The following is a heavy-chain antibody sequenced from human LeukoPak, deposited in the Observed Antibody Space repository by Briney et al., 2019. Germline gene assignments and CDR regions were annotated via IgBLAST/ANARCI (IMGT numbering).Heavy chain of an antibody. CDR1: GGTFSSYA. V-gene: IGHV1-69*04. D-gene: IGHD2-21*01. CDR2: IILILGIA. J-gene: IGHJ6*02. Sequence: ASVKVSCKASGGTFSSYAVSWVRQAPGQGLEWMGRIILILGIANYAQKLQGRVTMTTDTSTSTAYMELRSLRSDDTAVYYCARGVVPKYYYYGMDVWGQGTTVTVSS. CDR3: ARGVVPKYYYYGMDV.